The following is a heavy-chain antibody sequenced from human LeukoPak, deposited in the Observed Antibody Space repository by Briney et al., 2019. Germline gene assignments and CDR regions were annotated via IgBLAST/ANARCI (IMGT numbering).Heavy chain of an antibody. D-gene: IGHD3-10*01. V-gene: IGHV4-34*01. CDR2: INHSGST. CDR1: GGSFSGYY. Sequence: SETLSLTCAVYGGSFSGYYWSWIRQPPGKGLEWIGEINHSGSTNYNPSLKSRVTISVDTSKNQFSLKLSSVTAADTAVYYCARLPYYYGSGSRNAFDIWGQGTMVTVSS. CDR3: ARLPYYYGSGSRNAFDI. J-gene: IGHJ3*02.